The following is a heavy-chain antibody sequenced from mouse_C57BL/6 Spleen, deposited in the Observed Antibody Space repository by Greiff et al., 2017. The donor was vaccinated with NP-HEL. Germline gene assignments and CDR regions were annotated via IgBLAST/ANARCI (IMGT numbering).Heavy chain of an antibody. J-gene: IGHJ3*01. Sequence: VQLQQSGPELVKPGASVKMSCKASGYTFTDYNMHWVKQSHGKSLEWIGYINPNNGGTSYNQKFKGKATLTVNKSSSTASMELRCLTSEDSAVYYCAEDYDDYWFAYWGQGTLVTVSA. CDR3: AEDYDDYWFAY. CDR2: INPNNGGT. D-gene: IGHD2-4*01. CDR1: GYTFTDYN. V-gene: IGHV1-22*01.